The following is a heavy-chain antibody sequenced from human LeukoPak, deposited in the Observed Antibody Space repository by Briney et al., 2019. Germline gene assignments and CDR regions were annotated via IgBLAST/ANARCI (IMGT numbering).Heavy chain of an antibody. D-gene: IGHD4-17*01. CDR3: NPMPGPGYGDLSH. Sequence: GGSLRLSCAASGFTFSSYSMNWVRQAPGKGLEWVSSITSSSSYIYYADSVKGRFTISRDNSKNTLYLQMNSLRAEDTAVYYCNPMPGPGYGDLSHWGQGTLVTVSS. V-gene: IGHV3-21*01. CDR2: ITSSSSYI. J-gene: IGHJ4*02. CDR1: GFTFSSYS.